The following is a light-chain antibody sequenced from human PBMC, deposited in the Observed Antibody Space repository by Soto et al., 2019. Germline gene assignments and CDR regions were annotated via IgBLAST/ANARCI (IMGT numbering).Light chain of an antibody. Sequence: EIVLTQSPGTLSLSPVERATFSCRASQSVSSNYLAWYQQKPGQPPRLLIYGASTRATGVPGRFSGSGSGTEFTLTISSLQSEDFAVYYCQQYNDWWTFGQGTKVDIK. CDR3: QQYNDWWT. V-gene: IGKV3-15*01. J-gene: IGKJ1*01. CDR1: QSVSSN. CDR2: GAS.